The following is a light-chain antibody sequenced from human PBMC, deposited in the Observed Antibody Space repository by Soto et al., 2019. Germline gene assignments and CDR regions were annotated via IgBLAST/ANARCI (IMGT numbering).Light chain of an antibody. CDR3: QQNVSPPIT. CDR2: DAS. J-gene: IGKJ5*01. CDR1: QSVSSY. Sequence: EIVLTQSPATLSLSPGERATLSCRASQSVSSYLAWYQQKPGQAPRLLIYDASNRATGIPARFSGSGSGTDFTLTISRLEPEDFAVYYCQQNVSPPITFGQGTRLEI. V-gene: IGKV3-11*01.